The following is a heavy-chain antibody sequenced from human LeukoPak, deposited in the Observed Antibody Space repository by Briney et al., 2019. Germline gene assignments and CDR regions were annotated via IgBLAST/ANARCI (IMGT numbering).Heavy chain of an antibody. CDR2: IYSGGST. CDR3: AGSLKWELPDAFDI. Sequence: GGSLRLSCAASGFTVSSNYMSWVRQAPGKGLEWVSVIYSGGSTYYADSVKGRFTISRDNSKNTLYLQMNSLRAEDTAVYYCAGSLKWELPDAFDIWGQGTMVTVSS. J-gene: IGHJ3*02. V-gene: IGHV3-53*01. D-gene: IGHD1-26*01. CDR1: GFTVSSNY.